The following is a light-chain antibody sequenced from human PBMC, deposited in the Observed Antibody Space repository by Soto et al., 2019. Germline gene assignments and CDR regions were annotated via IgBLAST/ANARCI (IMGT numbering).Light chain of an antibody. CDR2: DAS. V-gene: IGKV3-11*01. J-gene: IGKJ4*01. CDR3: QQRSNWPLS. CDR1: QSVSRY. Sequence: ETVMTQSPATLSVSPGERATLSCRASQSVSRYLAWYQQKPGQAPRLLIFDASNRAAGIPVRFSGSGSGTDFTLTISSLEPEDFAVYYCQQRSNWPLSFGGGTKVDI.